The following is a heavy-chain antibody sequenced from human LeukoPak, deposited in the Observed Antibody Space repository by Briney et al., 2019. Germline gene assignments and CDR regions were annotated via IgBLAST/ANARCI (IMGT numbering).Heavy chain of an antibody. CDR1: GGTFSSYI. V-gene: IGHV1-69*13. Sequence: SVKVSCKASGGTFSSYIITWVRQAPGQGLEWMGRIIPMFGTPNYAQKFQDRVTITADESARTAYMELRSLRSDDTAVYYCARAIRGVGTSYYFDYWGQGTLVTVSS. J-gene: IGHJ4*02. D-gene: IGHD3-10*01. CDR3: ARAIRGVGTSYYFDY. CDR2: IIPMFGTP.